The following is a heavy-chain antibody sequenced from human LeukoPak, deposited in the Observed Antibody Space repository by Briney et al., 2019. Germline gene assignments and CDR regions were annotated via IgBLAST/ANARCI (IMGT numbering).Heavy chain of an antibody. D-gene: IGHD1-26*01. CDR1: GGPFSGYY. J-gene: IGHJ3*02. CDR2: INHSGSS. Sequence: SETLSLTCAVYGGPFSGYYWNWIRQPPGKGLEWIGEINHSGSSNYISSLKSRVTISIDTSKNQLSLKMSSVTAADTAVYYCARGLMGAGSSGAFDIWGQGTLVTVSS. V-gene: IGHV4-34*01. CDR3: ARGLMGAGSSGAFDI.